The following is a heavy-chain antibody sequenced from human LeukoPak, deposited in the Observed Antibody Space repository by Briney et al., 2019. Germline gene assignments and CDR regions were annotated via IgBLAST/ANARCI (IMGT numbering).Heavy chain of an antibody. D-gene: IGHD6-13*01. CDR1: GFTFSDYH. V-gene: IGHV3-11*01. CDR2: ISSGGSSI. J-gene: IGHJ4*02. CDR3: ARRPAAGRCFDY. Sequence: GGSLRLSCAVSGFTFSDYHMSWIRQAPGKGLEWVSYISSGGSSISHADSVKGHFTISRDNAENSLYLQMNSLRAEDTAVYYCARRPAAGRCFDYWGQGTLVTVSS.